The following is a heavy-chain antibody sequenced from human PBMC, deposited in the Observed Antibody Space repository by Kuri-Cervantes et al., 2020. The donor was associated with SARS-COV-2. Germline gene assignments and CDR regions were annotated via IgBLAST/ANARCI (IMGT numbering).Heavy chain of an antibody. Sequence: GESLKISCAASGFTFSSYAMHWVRQAPGKGLEWVAVISYDGSNKYYADSLKGRFTISRDNSKNTLYLQMNSLRAEDTAVYYCARDRPYALGYCSGGSCYEMWFDPWGQGTLVTVSS. V-gene: IGHV3-30-3*01. CDR1: GFTFSSYA. D-gene: IGHD2-15*01. CDR2: ISYDGSNK. J-gene: IGHJ5*02. CDR3: ARDRPYALGYCSGGSCYEMWFDP.